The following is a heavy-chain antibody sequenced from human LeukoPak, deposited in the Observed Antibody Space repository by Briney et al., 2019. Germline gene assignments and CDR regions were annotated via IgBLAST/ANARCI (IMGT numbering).Heavy chain of an antibody. D-gene: IGHD1-26*01. J-gene: IGHJ4*02. Sequence: GGSLRLSCAASGFTFSSYAMSWVRQAPGKGLEWVSAFSGSGGKTYYADSVKGRFTISRDNSKSTLYLQMNSLRAEDTAVSYCARRLQWELPLDYWGQGALVTVSS. CDR3: ARRLQWELPLDY. CDR2: FSGSGGKT. CDR1: GFTFSSYA. V-gene: IGHV3-23*01.